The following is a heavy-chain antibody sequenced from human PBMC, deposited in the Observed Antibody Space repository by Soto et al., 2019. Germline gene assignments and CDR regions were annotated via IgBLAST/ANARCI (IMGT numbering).Heavy chain of an antibody. CDR2: IYWNDDK. Sequence: SGPTLVNPTQTLTLTCTFSGFSLSTSGVGVGWIRQPPGKALEWLALIYWNDDKRYSPSLKSRLTITKDTSKNQVVLTMTNMDPVDTATYYCAHRRWYSSGWFQSDAFDIWGQGTMVTVSS. V-gene: IGHV2-5*01. CDR1: GFSLSTSGVG. D-gene: IGHD6-19*01. J-gene: IGHJ3*02. CDR3: AHRRWYSSGWFQSDAFDI.